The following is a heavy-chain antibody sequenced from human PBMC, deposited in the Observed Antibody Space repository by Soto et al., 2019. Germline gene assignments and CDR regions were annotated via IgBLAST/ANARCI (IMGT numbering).Heavy chain of an antibody. CDR1: GYTFTGYY. J-gene: IGHJ5*02. D-gene: IGHD5-12*01. CDR2: INPNSGGT. Sequence: QVQLVQSGAEVKKPGASVKVSCKASGYTFTGYYIHWVRQAPGQGLEWMGWINPNSGGTNYAQKFQGWVTMTRDTSISTAYMELSRLRSDDTAVYYCAREANIVATILARQKPFDPWGQGTLVTVSS. CDR3: AREANIVATILARQKPFDP. V-gene: IGHV1-2*04.